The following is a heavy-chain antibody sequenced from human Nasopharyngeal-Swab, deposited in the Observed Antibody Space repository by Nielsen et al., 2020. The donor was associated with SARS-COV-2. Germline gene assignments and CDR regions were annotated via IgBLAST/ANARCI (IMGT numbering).Heavy chain of an antibody. J-gene: IGHJ6*02. D-gene: IGHD5-18*01. CDR3: ARVDTAMVSYYYYGMDV. V-gene: IGHV1-46*01. CDR2: INPSGGST. Sequence: WVRQVPGQGLEWMGIINPSGGSTSYAQKFQGRVTMTRDTSTSTAYMELSSLRSEDTAAYYCARVDTAMVSYYYYGMDVWGQGTTVTVSS.